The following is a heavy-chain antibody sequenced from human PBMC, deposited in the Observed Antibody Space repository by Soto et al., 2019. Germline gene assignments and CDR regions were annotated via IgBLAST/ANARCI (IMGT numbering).Heavy chain of an antibody. Sequence: GGSLRLSCAASGFTFSSYGMHWVRQAPGKGLEWVAVISYDGSNKYYADSVKGRFTISRDNSKNTLYLQMNSLRAEDTAVYYCAKGSGDLTYWGQGTLVTVSS. V-gene: IGHV3-30*18. J-gene: IGHJ4*02. CDR3: AKGSGDLTY. CDR1: GFTFSSYG. D-gene: IGHD4-17*01. CDR2: ISYDGSNK.